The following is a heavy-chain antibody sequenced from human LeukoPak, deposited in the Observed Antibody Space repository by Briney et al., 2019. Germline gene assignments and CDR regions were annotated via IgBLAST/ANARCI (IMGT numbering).Heavy chain of an antibody. V-gene: IGHV4-59*01. CDR2: IYYRGST. Sequence: SETLSLTCSVSGGSISSYYWSWIRQPPGKGLEWIGYIYYRGSTNYNPSLKSRVTISVDTSKNQFSLKLSSVTAADTAVYYCARDRDGYNSLDYWAREPWSPSPQ. CDR1: GGSISSYY. CDR3: ARDRDGYNSLDY. J-gene: IGHJ4*02. D-gene: IGHD5-24*01.